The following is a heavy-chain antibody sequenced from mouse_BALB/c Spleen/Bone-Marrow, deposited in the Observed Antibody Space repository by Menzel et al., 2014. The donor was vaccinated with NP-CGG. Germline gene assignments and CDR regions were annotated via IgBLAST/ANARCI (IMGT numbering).Heavy chain of an antibody. Sequence: VHVKQSGPELVKPGASVKISCKASGYTFTDYNMHWVKQSHGKSLEWIGYIYPYNGGTGYNQKFKSKATLTVDNSSSTAYMELRSLTSEDSAVYYCAITTLYAMDYWGQETSVTVSS. V-gene: IGHV1S29*02. D-gene: IGHD2-12*01. J-gene: IGHJ4*01. CDR3: AITTLYAMDY. CDR1: GYTFTDYN. CDR2: IYPYNGGT.